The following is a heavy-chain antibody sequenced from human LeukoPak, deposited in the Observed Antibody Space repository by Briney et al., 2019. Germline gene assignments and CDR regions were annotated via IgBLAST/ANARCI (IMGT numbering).Heavy chain of an antibody. CDR3: ARWGGDYSAIDI. D-gene: IGHD4-17*01. Sequence: PGRSLRLSCAASGFTFSGYGMHWVRQAPGKGLEWVAVIWYDGSKKYHADPVKGRFTISRDNSKNTLYLQMNSLRAEDTAVYYCARWGGDYSAIDIWGQGTMVTVSS. CDR1: GFTFSGYG. V-gene: IGHV3-33*01. J-gene: IGHJ3*02. CDR2: IWYDGSKK.